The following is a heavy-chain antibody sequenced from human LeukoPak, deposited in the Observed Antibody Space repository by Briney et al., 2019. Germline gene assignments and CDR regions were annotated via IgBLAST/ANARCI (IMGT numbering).Heavy chain of an antibody. CDR1: GDSVSRNNIA. CDR3: AREWNNAFDF. CDR2: TYYSSKWYN. Sequence: SQTLSLTCAISGDSVSRNNIACKWSRQSPSRVLEWLGRTYYSSKWYNDYAVSVKSRITIYPDTSKNQFSLHLNSVTPEDTAVFYCAREWNNAFDFWGQGTMVTVSS. J-gene: IGHJ3*01. D-gene: IGHD1-1*01. V-gene: IGHV6-1*01.